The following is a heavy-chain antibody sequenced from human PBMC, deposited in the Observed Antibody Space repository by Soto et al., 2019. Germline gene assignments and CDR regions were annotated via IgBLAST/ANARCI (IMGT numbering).Heavy chain of an antibody. CDR2: ISYDGSNK. Sequence: QVQLEESGGGVVQPGRSLRLSCAASGFTFSSYGMHWVRQAPGKGPEWVAVISYDGSNKYYGGSVKGRFTVSRDNSKNTLYLQMNSLRVEDTAVYYCAKGNAIFGVALPMDVWGQGTTVTVSS. D-gene: IGHD3-3*01. CDR3: AKGNAIFGVALPMDV. V-gene: IGHV3-30*18. CDR1: GFTFSSYG. J-gene: IGHJ6*02.